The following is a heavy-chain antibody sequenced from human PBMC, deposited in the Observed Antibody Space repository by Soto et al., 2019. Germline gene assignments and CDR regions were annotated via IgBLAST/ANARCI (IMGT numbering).Heavy chain of an antibody. CDR1: GFSFSDYF. CDR2: INPSGDSR. D-gene: IGHD2-2*01. Sequence: QAQLVQSGAEVKKPGASVKVSCKASGFSFSDYFMHWVRQAPGQGLEWLGIINPSGDSRNYAQKFKHSVSITRDTSTTTVYRDRSSLRYQDTAVYYCARDNSQTSGTPAAISCFHPWGQGTPVTVSS. V-gene: IGHV1-46*01. CDR3: ARDNSQTSGTPAAISCFHP. J-gene: IGHJ5*02.